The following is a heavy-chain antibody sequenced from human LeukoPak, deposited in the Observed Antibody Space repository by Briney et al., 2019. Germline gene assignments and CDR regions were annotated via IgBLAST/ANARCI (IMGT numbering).Heavy chain of an antibody. CDR2: IRGSGGST. J-gene: IGHJ4*02. CDR1: GFPFSNNV. Sequence: TGGSLRLSCAASGFPFSNNVMTWVRQAPGRGLDWLAAIRGSGGSTYYADSVKGRFTISRDNSKNMLYLQMNSLRDEDTAVYCCAKTFPYGTTWYGFCDYWGQGALVTVSS. D-gene: IGHD3-3*01. CDR3: AKTFPYGTTWYGFCDY. V-gene: IGHV3-23*01.